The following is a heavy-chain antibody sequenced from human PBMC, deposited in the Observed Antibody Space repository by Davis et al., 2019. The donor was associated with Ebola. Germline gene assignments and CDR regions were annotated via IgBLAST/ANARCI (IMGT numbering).Heavy chain of an antibody. CDR1: GYTFTSYG. Sequence: ASVKVSCKASGYTFTSYGISWVRQAPGQGLEWMGWISAYNGNTNYAQKLQGRVTMTTDTSTSTAYMELSRLRSDDTAVYYCARGGYSSSSVYYGMDVWGQGTTVTVSS. CDR2: ISAYNGNT. D-gene: IGHD6-6*01. CDR3: ARGGYSSSSVYYGMDV. V-gene: IGHV1-18*01. J-gene: IGHJ6*02.